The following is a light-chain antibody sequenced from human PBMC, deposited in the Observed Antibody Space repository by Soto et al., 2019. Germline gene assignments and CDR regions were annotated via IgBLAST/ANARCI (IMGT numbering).Light chain of an antibody. CDR1: SSDVGGHNY. V-gene: IGLV2-14*01. Sequence: QSALTQPASVSGCPGQSISISCTGTSSDVGGHNYVSWYQQHPGKAPKLMIYDVSNRPSGVSNRFSGSKSGNTAALTISGLQAEDEADYYCSSYTSSSTLVVFGGGTKLTVL. CDR3: SSYTSSSTLVV. J-gene: IGLJ2*01. CDR2: DVS.